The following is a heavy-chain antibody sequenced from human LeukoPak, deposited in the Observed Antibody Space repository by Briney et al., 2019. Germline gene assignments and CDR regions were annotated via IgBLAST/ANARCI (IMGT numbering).Heavy chain of an antibody. CDR1: GGSISSGDYY. Sequence: SETLSLTCTVSGGSISSGDYYWNWIRRPPGKGLEWIGYIYYSGSTYYNPSLKSRVTISLDTSKTQFSLRLSSVTAADTAVYYCSRGLRGRSGYYFDSWGQGTLVTVSS. CDR3: SRGLRGRSGYYFDS. J-gene: IGHJ4*02. V-gene: IGHV4-30-4*01. CDR2: IYYSGST.